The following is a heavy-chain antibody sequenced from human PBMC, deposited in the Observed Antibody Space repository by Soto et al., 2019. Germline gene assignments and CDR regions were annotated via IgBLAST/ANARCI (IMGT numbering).Heavy chain of an antibody. CDR1: GYTFTSYG. D-gene: IGHD6-13*01. CDR3: ARVSSLPGIAAAGSDY. CDR2: ISAYNGNT. J-gene: IGHJ4*02. V-gene: IGHV1-18*01. Sequence: XSVKVSCKASGYTFTSYGISWVRQAPGQGLEWMGWISAYNGNTNYAQKLQGRVTMTTDTSTSTAYMELRSLRSDDTAVYYCARVSSLPGIAAAGSDYXGQGTLVTVSS.